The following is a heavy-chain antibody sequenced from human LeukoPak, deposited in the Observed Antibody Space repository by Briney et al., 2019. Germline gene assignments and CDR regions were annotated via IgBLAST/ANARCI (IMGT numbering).Heavy chain of an antibody. V-gene: IGHV3-7*01. CDR2: MKIEGSEK. D-gene: IGHD1-26*01. CDR3: ARDPVEWELLRYY. CDR1: GFTFSNYC. Sequence: GGSLRLSCAASGFTFSNYCMGWVRQAPGKRPEWVANMKIEGSEKYYADSVKGRFSISRDNAKHSVSVHIASLRVEDTDVYVCARDPVEWELLRYYWGQGTLVTVSS. J-gene: IGHJ4*02.